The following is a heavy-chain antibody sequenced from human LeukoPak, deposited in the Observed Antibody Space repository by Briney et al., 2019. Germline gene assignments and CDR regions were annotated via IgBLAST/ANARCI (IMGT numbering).Heavy chain of an antibody. Sequence: KPSETLSLTCAVSGVSLSGYYWSWIRQPPGEGLEWLGEINHSGSTSYNPSLQSRVTISVDTSKNQFSLKLSSVTAADTAVYYCARGSLPIFGVVTLDYWGQGTLVTVSS. CDR1: GVSLSGYY. D-gene: IGHD3-3*01. J-gene: IGHJ4*02. CDR3: ARGSLPIFGVVTLDY. V-gene: IGHV4-34*01. CDR2: INHSGST.